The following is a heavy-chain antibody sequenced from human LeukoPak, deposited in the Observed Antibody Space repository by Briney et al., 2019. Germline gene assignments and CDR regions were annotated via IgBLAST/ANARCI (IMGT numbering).Heavy chain of an antibody. CDR1: GGSFSGYY. D-gene: IGHD1-1*01. J-gene: IGHJ4*02. V-gene: IGHV4-34*09. CDR2: INHSGST. CDR3: ARSERGDFDY. Sequence: SETLSLTCAVYGGSFSGYYWSWIRQPPGKGLEWIGEINHSGSTYYNPSLKSRVTISVDTSKNQFSLKLSSVTAADTAVYYCARSERGDFDYWGQGTLVTVSS.